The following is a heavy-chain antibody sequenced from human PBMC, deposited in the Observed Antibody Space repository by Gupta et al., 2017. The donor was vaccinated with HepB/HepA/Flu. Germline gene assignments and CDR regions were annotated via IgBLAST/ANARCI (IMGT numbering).Heavy chain of an antibody. J-gene: IGHJ6*02. CDR2: NRSKANSYAT. CDR3: TMGFCSSTSCAGVNYYYYGMDV. Sequence: EVPLVESGGGLVQPGGSLKLPCAASGFTFTGSAMHWVRQASGKGLEWVGRNRSKANSYATAYAASVKGRFTISRDDSKNTAYLQMNSLKTEDTAVYYCTMGFCSSTSCAGVNYYYYGMDVWGQGTTVTVSS. D-gene: IGHD2-2*01. V-gene: IGHV3-73*01. CDR1: GFTFTGSA.